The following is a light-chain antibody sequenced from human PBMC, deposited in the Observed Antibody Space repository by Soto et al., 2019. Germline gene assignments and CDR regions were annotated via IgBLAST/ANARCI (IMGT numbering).Light chain of an antibody. CDR3: SSYTSSSTLVV. Sequence: QSALTQPASVSRSPGQSITISCTGTSSDVGGYNYVSWYQQHPGKAPKLMIYEVSNRPSGVSNRFSGSKSGNTASLTISGLQAEDEADYYGSSYTSSSTLVVFGGGTTLTVL. J-gene: IGLJ2*01. CDR2: EVS. CDR1: SSDVGGYNY. V-gene: IGLV2-14*01.